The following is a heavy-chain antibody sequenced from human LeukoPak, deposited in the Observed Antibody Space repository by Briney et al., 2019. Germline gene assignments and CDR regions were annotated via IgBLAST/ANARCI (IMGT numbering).Heavy chain of an antibody. Sequence: SETLSLTCTVSGGSISSYYWSWIRQPAGKGLEWIGRIYTSGSTNYNPSLKSRVTISVDTSKNQFSLKLSSVTAADTAVYYCARVESGGYYSYYYYYMDVWGKGTTVTVSS. CDR3: ARVESGGYYSYYYYYMDV. J-gene: IGHJ6*03. CDR1: GGSISSYY. CDR2: IYTSGST. D-gene: IGHD3-22*01. V-gene: IGHV4-4*07.